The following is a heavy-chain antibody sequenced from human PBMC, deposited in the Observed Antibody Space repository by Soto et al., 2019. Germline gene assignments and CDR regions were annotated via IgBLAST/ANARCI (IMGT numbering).Heavy chain of an antibody. CDR3: AGGSSSWYYYYGMDV. CDR2: IIPILGIA. CDR1: GGTFSSYT. J-gene: IGHJ6*02. D-gene: IGHD6-13*01. V-gene: IGHV1-69*02. Sequence: QVQLVQSGAEVKKPGSSVKVSCKASGGTFSSYTISWVRQAPGQGLEWMGRIIPILGIANYAQKFQGRVTITADKSTSTAYMELSSLRSEDTAVYYCAGGSSSWYYYYGMDVWGQGTTFTVSS.